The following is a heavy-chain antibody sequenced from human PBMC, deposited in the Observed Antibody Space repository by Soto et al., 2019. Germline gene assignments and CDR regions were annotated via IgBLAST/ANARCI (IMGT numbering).Heavy chain of an antibody. CDR3: ARESRRYTSSVGFYNGMEV. CDR1: VGSITRGGYY. Sequence: PSETLSLTCNFSVGSITRGGYYCTWIRQHPGKGLEWIGYIYNSGSRYYNPSLKSRLTISMDTSNNQFSLRMTSVTAADTAIYYCARESRRYTSSVGFYNGMEVWGHGTTVSVSS. V-gene: IGHV4-31*03. J-gene: IGHJ6*01. D-gene: IGHD6-6*01. CDR2: IYNSGSR.